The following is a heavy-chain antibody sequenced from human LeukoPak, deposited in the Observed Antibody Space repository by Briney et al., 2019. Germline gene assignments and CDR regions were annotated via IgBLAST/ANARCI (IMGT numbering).Heavy chain of an antibody. Sequence: VGSLRLSCAVSGLTFSTYSMTWVRQGPGQGLEWVSSIYNNGAKIFYADSVKGRFTISRDNSKNMLYLQMNSLRVEDTAVYYCAKDVAPDSGWDLDYWGQGTLVTVSS. J-gene: IGHJ4*02. D-gene: IGHD6-19*01. CDR3: AKDVAPDSGWDLDY. V-gene: IGHV3-23*01. CDR2: IYNNGAKI. CDR1: GLTFSTYS.